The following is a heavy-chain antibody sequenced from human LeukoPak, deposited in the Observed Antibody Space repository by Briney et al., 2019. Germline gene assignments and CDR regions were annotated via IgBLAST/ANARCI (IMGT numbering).Heavy chain of an antibody. V-gene: IGHV4-39*01. J-gene: IGHJ4*02. CDR1: GVSISSTSYY. CDR3: ARGNYDYVWGGIDY. CDR2: IYYSGST. D-gene: IGHD3-16*01. Sequence: SETLSLTCTVSGVSISSTSYYWGWIRQPPGKGLEWIASIYYSGSTYHNPSLKSRVTISVDTSKIQFSLKLSSVTAADTAVYYCARGNYDYVWGGIDYWGQGTLVTVSS.